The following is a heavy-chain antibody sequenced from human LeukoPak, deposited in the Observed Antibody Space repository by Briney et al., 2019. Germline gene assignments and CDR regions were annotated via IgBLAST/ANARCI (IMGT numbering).Heavy chain of an antibody. CDR2: IEKHGSDK. CDR3: AREVRGVMVAFDL. V-gene: IGHV3-7*04. J-gene: IGHJ3*01. D-gene: IGHD2-2*01. CDR1: GLSFSPYW. Sequence: GGSMRLSCAASGLSFSPYWMSWDRQAPGKGLEWLANIEKHGSDKYYVDSVKGRFTISRDNAKNSLSLQMDSLRAEDSAVYYCAREVRGVMVAFDLWGQGTMVTVSP.